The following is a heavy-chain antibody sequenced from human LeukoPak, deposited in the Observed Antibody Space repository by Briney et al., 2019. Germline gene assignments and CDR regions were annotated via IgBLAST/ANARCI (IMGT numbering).Heavy chain of an antibody. D-gene: IGHD3-22*01. CDR3: ARGRVDSSGYYYYYGMDV. V-gene: IGHV4-4*07. CDR2: MYSSGST. J-gene: IGHJ6*02. Sequence: SETLSLTCTVSGASISTYFWSWIRQPAGKGLEWIGRMYSSGSTNYNPSLKGRLTMSADTSKNQFSLKLRSVTAADTAVYYCARGRVDSSGYYYYYGMDVWGQGTTVTVSS. CDR1: GASISTYF.